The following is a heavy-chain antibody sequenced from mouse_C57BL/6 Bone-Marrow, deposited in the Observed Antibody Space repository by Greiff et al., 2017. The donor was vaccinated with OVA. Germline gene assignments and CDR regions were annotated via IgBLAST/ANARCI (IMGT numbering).Heavy chain of an antibody. CDR1: GYTFTDYY. CDR3: ARWDWAWFAY. CDR2: IYPNNGGN. V-gene: IGHV1-34*01. D-gene: IGHD4-1*01. Sequence: EVQLQESGPELVKPGASVKMSCKASGYTFTDYYMHWVQQSHGKSLEWIGYIYPNNGGNGYNQKFKGQATLTVDKSASTAYMELRSLTAEDAAVYYCARWDWAWFAYWGQGTLVTVSA. J-gene: IGHJ3*01.